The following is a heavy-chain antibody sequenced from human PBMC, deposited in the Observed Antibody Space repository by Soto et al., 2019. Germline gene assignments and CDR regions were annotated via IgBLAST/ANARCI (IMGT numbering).Heavy chain of an antibody. CDR1: GGSLSDYF. CDR3: ARGYSYGRPLYYYFDE. D-gene: IGHD5-18*01. Sequence: SETLSLTCVVSGGSLSDYFWSWIRQPPGMALEWIGEINHLGSINYNPSLKSRVTMSVDTSKNQFSLKLSSVTAADTAVYYCARGYSYGRPLYYYFDEWGQGTLVTVSS. CDR2: INHLGSI. J-gene: IGHJ4*02. V-gene: IGHV4-34*01.